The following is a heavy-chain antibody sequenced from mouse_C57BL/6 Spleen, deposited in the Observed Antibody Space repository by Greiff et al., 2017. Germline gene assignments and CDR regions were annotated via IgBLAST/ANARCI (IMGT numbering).Heavy chain of an antibody. CDR3: ATSYDGPYYFDY. D-gene: IGHD2-3*01. Sequence: VQLQQSGAELVKPGASVKLSCKASGYTFTSYWMHWVKQRPGQGLEWIGMIHPNSGSTNYNEKFKSKATLTVDKSSSTAYMQLSSLTSEDSAVYYCATSYDGPYYFDYWGQGTTLTVSS. CDR2: IHPNSGST. CDR1: GYTFTSYW. V-gene: IGHV1-64*01. J-gene: IGHJ2*01.